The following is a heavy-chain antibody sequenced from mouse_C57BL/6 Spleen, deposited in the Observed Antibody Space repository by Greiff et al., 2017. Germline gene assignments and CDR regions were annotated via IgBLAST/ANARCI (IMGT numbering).Heavy chain of an antibody. CDR1: GYSITSGYY. D-gene: IGHD1-1*01. CDR2: ISYDGSN. CDR3: ARGYGSSFYFDY. V-gene: IGHV3-6*01. Sequence: EVQRVESGPGLVKPSQSLSLTCSVTGYSITSGYYWNWIRQFPGNKLEWMGYISYDGSNNYNPSLKNRISITRDTSKNQFFLKLNSVTTEDTATYYCARGYGSSFYFDYWGQGTTLTVSS. J-gene: IGHJ2*01.